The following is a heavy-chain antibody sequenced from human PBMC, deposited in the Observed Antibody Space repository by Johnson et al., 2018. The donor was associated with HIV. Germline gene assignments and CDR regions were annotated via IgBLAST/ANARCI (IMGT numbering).Heavy chain of an antibody. Sequence: QVQLVESGGGLVKPGGSLRLSCTISGFSFSDYFVSWIRQAPGKGLEWVSYISRGGSSASVIYYADSVKGRFTISRDNAKNSLYLQVNSLRAEDTAVYYCARDVTLRYNWNDGENAFDIWGQGTMVTVSS. CDR1: GFSFSDYF. J-gene: IGHJ3*02. CDR3: ARDVTLRYNWNDGENAFDI. CDR2: ISRGGSSASVI. V-gene: IGHV3-11*04. D-gene: IGHD1-20*01.